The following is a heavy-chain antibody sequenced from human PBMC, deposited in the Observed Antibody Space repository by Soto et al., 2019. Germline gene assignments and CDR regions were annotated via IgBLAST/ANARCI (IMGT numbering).Heavy chain of an antibody. V-gene: IGHV3-23*01. CDR1: GFTFSSYA. J-gene: IGHJ5*02. CDR3: AKVGYDSVWGSHRVGASGGFDP. Sequence: PWGSLRLSCAASGFTFSSYAMSWVRQAPGKGLVWVSASRGSSGSIYYADCAEGRFTDAKDNTKNTLYLQMNCQSAEDTAVYYCAKVGYDSVWGSHRVGASGGFDPWGQGTLVTVSS. D-gene: IGHD3-16*02. CDR2: SRGSSGSI.